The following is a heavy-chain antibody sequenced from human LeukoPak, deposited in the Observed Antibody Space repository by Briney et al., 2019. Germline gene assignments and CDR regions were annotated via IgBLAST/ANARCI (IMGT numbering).Heavy chain of an antibody. CDR2: IFPSGGEI. CDR1: GFTFNSHW. D-gene: IGHD2-8*02. V-gene: IGHV3-23*01. Sequence: GGSLRLSCAAYGFTFNSHWMHWVRQAPGTGLVWVSSIFPSGGEIHYADSVRGRFTISRDNSKSTLSLQMNSLRAEDTAIYYCATYRQVLLPFESWGQGTLVTVSS. J-gene: IGHJ4*02. CDR3: ATYRQVLLPFES.